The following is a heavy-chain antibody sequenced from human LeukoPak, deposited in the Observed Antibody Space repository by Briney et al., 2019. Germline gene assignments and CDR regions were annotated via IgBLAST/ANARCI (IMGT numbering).Heavy chain of an antibody. CDR2: VSYDGSNK. Sequence: PGGSLRLSCAASGFTFSSYAMHWVRQAPGKGLEWVAVVSYDGSNKYYADSVKGRFTISRDNSKNTLYLQMNSLRAEDTAVYYCAREMATNNPLDYWGQGTLVTVSS. CDR1: GFTFSSYA. CDR3: AREMATNNPLDY. D-gene: IGHD5-24*01. J-gene: IGHJ4*02. V-gene: IGHV3-30-3*01.